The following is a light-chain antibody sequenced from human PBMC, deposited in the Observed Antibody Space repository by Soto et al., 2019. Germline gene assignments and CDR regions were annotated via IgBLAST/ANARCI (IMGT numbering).Light chain of an antibody. J-gene: IGKJ3*01. Sequence: EVVLTQSPATLSLSPGERATLSCRADQSVSANYLAWYQQKPGQAPRLLIYGASSRATGIPDRFSGSGSGTDFTITISRLEPEDVAVFYCHQYGSSPYTFGPGTKVDIK. CDR2: GAS. CDR1: QSVSANY. V-gene: IGKV3-20*01. CDR3: HQYGSSPYT.